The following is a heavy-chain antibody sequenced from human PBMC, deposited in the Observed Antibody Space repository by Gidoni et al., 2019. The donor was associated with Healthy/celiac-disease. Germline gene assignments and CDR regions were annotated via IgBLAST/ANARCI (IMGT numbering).Heavy chain of an antibody. CDR3: ERLPTQTYYYDSSGYYYGVEFDY. Sequence: QVQLVQSGAELKKPGASLKVSCTASGYTFPCSSMHWVRQAPGQGLEWMGRIKPNSGVTNDAQKFQGRVTMTREKSISTAYMELSRLRSDDTDVYYCERLPTQTYYYDSSGYYYGVEFDYWGQGTLVTVSS. CDR1: GYTFPCSS. V-gene: IGHV1-2*05. J-gene: IGHJ4*02. D-gene: IGHD3-22*01. CDR2: IKPNSGVT.